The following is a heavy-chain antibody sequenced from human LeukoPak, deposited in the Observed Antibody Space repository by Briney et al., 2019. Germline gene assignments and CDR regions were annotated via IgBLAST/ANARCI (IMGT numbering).Heavy chain of an antibody. V-gene: IGHV4-4*07. CDR3: AREGWEQQLIYYYYYMDV. D-gene: IGHD6-13*01. J-gene: IGHJ6*03. CDR1: GGSISSYY. CDR2: IYTSGST. Sequence: SETLSLTCTVSGGSISSYYWSWIRQPAGKGLEWIGRIYTSGSTNYNPSLKSRVTMSVDTSKNQFSLKLSSVTAADTAVYYCAREGWEQQLIYYYYYMDVRGKGTTVTVSS.